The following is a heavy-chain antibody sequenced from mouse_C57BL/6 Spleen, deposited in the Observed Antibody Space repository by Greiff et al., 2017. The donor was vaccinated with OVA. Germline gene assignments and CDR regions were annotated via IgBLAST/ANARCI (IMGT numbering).Heavy chain of an antibody. CDR2: ISSGGDYI. D-gene: IGHD2-1*01. J-gene: IGHJ4*01. CDR1: GFTFSSYA. Sequence: EVQLVESGEGLVKPGGSLKLSCAASGFTFSSYAMSWVRQTPEKRLEWVAYISSGGDYIYYADTVKGRFTISRDNARNTLYLQMSSLKSEDTAMYYCTRSYGNYEDYAMDYWGQGTSVTVSS. V-gene: IGHV5-9-1*02. CDR3: TRSYGNYEDYAMDY.